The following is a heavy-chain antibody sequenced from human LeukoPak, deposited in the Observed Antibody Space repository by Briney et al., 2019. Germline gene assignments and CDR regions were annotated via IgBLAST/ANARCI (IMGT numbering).Heavy chain of an antibody. CDR1: GGSISSYY. CDR3: ARTYMASRGRWFDP. J-gene: IGHJ5*02. Sequence: SETLSLTCTVSGGSISSYYWSWIRQPPGKRLEWIGYIYYSGSTNYNPSLKSRVTISVDTSKNQFSLKLSSVTAADTAVYYCARTYMASRGRWFDPWGQGTLVTVSS. D-gene: IGHD3-10*01. V-gene: IGHV4-59*08. CDR2: IYYSGST.